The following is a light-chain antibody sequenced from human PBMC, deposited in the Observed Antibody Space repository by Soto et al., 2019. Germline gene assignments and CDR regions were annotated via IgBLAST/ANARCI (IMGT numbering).Light chain of an antibody. J-gene: IGKJ3*01. CDR2: SAS. CDR3: HQYNNWPLASNSFT. V-gene: IGKV3-15*01. Sequence: EIVLTQSPATLSVSPGERVTLSCRASQSISTNLAWYQQKPGQAPRLLIYSASTGATGIPARFSGSGSGTEFTLTISSLQYEDFAIYYCHQYNNWPLASNSFTFGSGTKVDIK. CDR1: QSISTN.